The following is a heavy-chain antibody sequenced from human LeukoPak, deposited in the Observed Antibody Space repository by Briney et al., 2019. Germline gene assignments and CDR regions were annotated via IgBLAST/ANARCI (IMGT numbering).Heavy chain of an antibody. Sequence: GRSLRLSCAASGGTFSSYAISWVRQAPGQGLEWMGRIIPILGIANYAQKFQGRVTITADKSTSTAYMELSSLRSEDTAVYYCASSDDSSGYYPHYWGQGTLVTVSS. CDR2: IIPILGIA. J-gene: IGHJ4*02. CDR3: ASSDDSSGYYPHY. V-gene: IGHV1-69*04. CDR1: GGTFSSYA. D-gene: IGHD3-22*01.